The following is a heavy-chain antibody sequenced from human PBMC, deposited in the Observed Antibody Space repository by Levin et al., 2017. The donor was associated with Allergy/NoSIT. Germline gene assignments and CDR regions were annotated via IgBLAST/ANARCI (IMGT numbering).Heavy chain of an antibody. CDR1: GFTFSSYG. Sequence: GGSLRLSCAASGFTFSSYGMHWVRQAPGKGLEWVAVISYDGSNKYYADSVKGRFTISRDNSKNTLYLQMNSLRAEDTAVYYCAKDETRDSYGKPYLFDYWGQGTLVTVSS. D-gene: IGHD5-18*01. CDR3: AKDETRDSYGKPYLFDY. CDR2: ISYDGSNK. J-gene: IGHJ4*02. V-gene: IGHV3-30*18.